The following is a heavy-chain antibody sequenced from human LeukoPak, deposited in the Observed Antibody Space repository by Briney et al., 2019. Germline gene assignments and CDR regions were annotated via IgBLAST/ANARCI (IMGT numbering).Heavy chain of an antibody. CDR1: GGSISSGDYS. Sequence: PSETLSLTCTVSGGSISSGDYSWNWIRQSPGKGLEWIGNIYQSGITHYNPSLKSRITISVDGSKNQFSLELRSVTAADTAMYYCARDGYNIKSGSNDGFDIWGQGTMVIVSS. D-gene: IGHD3-3*01. J-gene: IGHJ3*02. V-gene: IGHV4-30-2*06. CDR2: IYQSGIT. CDR3: ARDGYNIKSGSNDGFDI.